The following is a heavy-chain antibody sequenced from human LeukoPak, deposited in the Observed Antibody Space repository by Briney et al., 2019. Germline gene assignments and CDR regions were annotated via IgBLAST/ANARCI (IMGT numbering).Heavy chain of an antibody. Sequence: SETLSLTCIVSGGSINNHYWTWIRQTPGKGLEWIGDIHYTGTTKYNPSLKSRVTISVDTSKNQFSLKLSSVTAADTAVYYCARLEGVAVAGTYDPSYYYYGMDVWGQGTTVTVSS. CDR1: GGSINNHY. CDR3: ARLEGVAVAGTYDPSYYYYGMDV. D-gene: IGHD6-19*01. J-gene: IGHJ6*02. CDR2: IHYTGTT. V-gene: IGHV4-59*08.